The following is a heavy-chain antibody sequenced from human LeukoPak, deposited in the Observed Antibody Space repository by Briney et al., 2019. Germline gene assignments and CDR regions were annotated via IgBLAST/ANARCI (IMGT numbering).Heavy chain of an antibody. D-gene: IGHD1-26*01. CDR2: IKSKTDGGTT. J-gene: IGHJ3*02. CDR1: GLTFSNAW. V-gene: IGHV3-15*01. CDR3: ITDPGEWEPI. Sequence: GGSLRLSCAASGLTFSNAWMSWVRQAPGKGLKWVGRIKSKTDGGTTDYGAPVKGRFIISRDDSKNTLYLQMNGLKIEDTAVYYCITDPGEWEPIWGQGTMVTVSS.